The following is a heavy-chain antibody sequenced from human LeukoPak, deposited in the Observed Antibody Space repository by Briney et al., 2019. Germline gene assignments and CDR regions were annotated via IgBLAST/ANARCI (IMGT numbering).Heavy chain of an antibody. D-gene: IGHD6-13*01. CDR2: ISWNSGSI. Sequence: PGRSLRLSCAASGFTFDDYAMHWVRQAPGKGLEWVSGISWNSGSIGYADSVKGRFTISRDNAKNSLYLQTNSLRAEDMALYYCATGSSWAFDYWGQGTLVTVSS. CDR1: GFTFDDYA. CDR3: ATGSSWAFDY. J-gene: IGHJ4*02. V-gene: IGHV3-9*03.